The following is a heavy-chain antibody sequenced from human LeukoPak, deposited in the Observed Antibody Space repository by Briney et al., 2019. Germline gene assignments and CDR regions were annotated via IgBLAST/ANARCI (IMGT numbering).Heavy chain of an antibody. CDR2: ISGYNANT. J-gene: IGHJ4*02. Sequence: GASVKVSCKASGYTFTNYGISWVRQAPGQGLEWMGWISGYNANTNYVQKFQGRVTMTTDTSTHTAYMELRSLRSDDTAVYYCARDRHLIYFDYWGQGTLVTVSS. V-gene: IGHV1-18*01. CDR1: GYTFTNYG. CDR3: ARDRHLIYFDY.